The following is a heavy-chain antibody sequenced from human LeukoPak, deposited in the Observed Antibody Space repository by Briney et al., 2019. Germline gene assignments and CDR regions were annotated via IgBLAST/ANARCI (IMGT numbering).Heavy chain of an antibody. CDR1: GGSISSGGYY. D-gene: IGHD4-23*01. CDR3: ARDRSVTPAFFDY. CDR2: IYYSGST. V-gene: IGHV4-31*03. J-gene: IGHJ4*02. Sequence: PSETLSLTCTVSGGSISSGGYYWSWIRQHPGKGLEWIGYIYYSGSTYYNPSLKSRVTISVDTSKNQFPLKLSSVTAADTAVYYCARDRSVTPAFFDYWGQGTLVTVSS.